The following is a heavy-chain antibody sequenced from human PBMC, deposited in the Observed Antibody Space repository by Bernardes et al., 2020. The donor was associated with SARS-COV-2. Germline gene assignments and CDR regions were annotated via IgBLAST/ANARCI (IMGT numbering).Heavy chain of an antibody. CDR3: ARDPSVVMGYWHFDH. V-gene: IGHV4-59*02. J-gene: IGHJ2*01. CDR1: VDPVINYY. D-gene: IGHD2-21*01. CDR2: VHGSGVT. Sequence: SETLSLTCSVSVDPVINYYWSWIRQPPGKGLEWIGYVHGSGVTQYNPSLESRVTISVDRSTNQFSLTLRSVTVADTAVYYCARDPSVVMGYWHFDHWGRGTLVAVSS.